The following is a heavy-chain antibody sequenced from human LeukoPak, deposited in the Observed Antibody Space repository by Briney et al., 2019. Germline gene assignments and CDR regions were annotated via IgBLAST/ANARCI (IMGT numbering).Heavy chain of an antibody. CDR2: INSDGSST. CDR1: GFTFSSYW. CDR3: ARDRLYSYGFDY. J-gene: IGHJ4*02. D-gene: IGHD5-18*01. Sequence: GGSLRLSCAASGFTFSSYWMHWVRQAPGKGLVWVSRINSDGSSTSYADSVKGRFTISRDNAKDTLYLQMNSLRAEDTAVYYCARDRLYSYGFDYWGQGTLVTVSS. V-gene: IGHV3-74*01.